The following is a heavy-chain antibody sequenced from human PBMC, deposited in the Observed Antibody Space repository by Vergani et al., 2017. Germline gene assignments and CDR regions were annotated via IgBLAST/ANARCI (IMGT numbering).Heavy chain of an antibody. D-gene: IGHD1-1*01. J-gene: IGHJ6*03. Sequence: QVQLVESGGGAVQPGRSLRLSCSAAGFPFSDYGVHWVRQAPGKGLEWVSVISYDGNKKNYADSVKGRFTISRDNSKNTLYLEMNALRAADTAVYYCARDFLTRVTTLDYYYMGVWGKGTTVTVSS. CDR3: ARDFLTRVTTLDYYYMGV. CDR2: ISYDGNKK. CDR1: GFPFSDYG. V-gene: IGHV3-30*03.